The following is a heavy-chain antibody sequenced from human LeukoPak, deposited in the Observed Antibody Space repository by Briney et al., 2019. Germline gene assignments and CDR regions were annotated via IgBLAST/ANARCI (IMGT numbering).Heavy chain of an antibody. CDR1: GGSISSYC. CDR3: ARLSPEGYYFDY. Sequence: SETLSLTCTVSGGSISSYCWSWIRQPPGKGLEWIGYIYYSWSTNYNPSLKSRVTISVDTSKNQFSLKLSSVTAADTAVYYCARLSPEGYYFDYRGQGTLVTVSS. J-gene: IGHJ4*02. V-gene: IGHV4-59*08. CDR2: IYYSWST.